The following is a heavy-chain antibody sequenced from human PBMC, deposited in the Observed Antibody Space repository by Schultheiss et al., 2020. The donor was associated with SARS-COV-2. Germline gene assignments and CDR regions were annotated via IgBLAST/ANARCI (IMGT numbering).Heavy chain of an antibody. CDR3: ASWDYYGSGSCMDV. D-gene: IGHD3-10*01. V-gene: IGHV4-4*02. Sequence: SETLSLTCAVSGGSISSSNWWSWVRQPPGKGLEWIGRIYTSGSTNYNPSLKSRVTMSVDTSKNQFSLKLSSVTAADTAVYYCASWDYYGSGSCMDVWGQGTTVTV. J-gene: IGHJ6*02. CDR2: IYTSGST. CDR1: GGSISSSNW.